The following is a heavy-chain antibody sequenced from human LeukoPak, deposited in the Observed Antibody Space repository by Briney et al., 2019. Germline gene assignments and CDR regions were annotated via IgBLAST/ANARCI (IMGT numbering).Heavy chain of an antibody. CDR2: VSGSGGST. CDR3: AKDLDIVATITGN. J-gene: IGHJ4*02. CDR1: GFTFSSYE. Sequence: HPGGSLRLSCAASGFTFSSYEMNWVRQAPGKGLEWVSGVSGSGGSTYYADSVKGRFTISRDNSKNTLYLQMNSLRAEDTAVYYCAKDLDIVATITGNWGQGTLVTVSS. D-gene: IGHD5-12*01. V-gene: IGHV3-23*01.